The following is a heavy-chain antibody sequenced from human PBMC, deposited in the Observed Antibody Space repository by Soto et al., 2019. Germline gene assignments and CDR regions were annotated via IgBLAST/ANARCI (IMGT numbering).Heavy chain of an antibody. CDR3: ANVAYGDGLAY. CDR2: IKQDGSEK. CDR1: GFTFSSYW. V-gene: IGHV3-7*03. J-gene: IGHJ4*02. Sequence: EVQLVESGGGLVQRGGSLRLSCAVSGFTFSSYWMSWVRQAPGKGLEWVANIKQDGSEKYYVDSVKGRFTIFRDNAKNSVFLQMNSLRDEDTAIYYCANVAYGDGLAYWGRGTLVTVSA. D-gene: IGHD4-17*01.